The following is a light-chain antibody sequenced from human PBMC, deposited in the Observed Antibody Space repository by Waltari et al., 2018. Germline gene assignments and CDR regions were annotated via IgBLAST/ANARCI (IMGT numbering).Light chain of an antibody. Sequence: DVGLTQSPLSLPVTLGQPASISCRSRQSLVYTDGISYLNWFHQRPGQAPRRLIYKVSIRDSGAPDRFSGSGSGTEFTLMISSVEADDVGVYFCMQATHWPVTFGQGTRLE. CDR3: MQATHWPVT. V-gene: IGKV2-30*01. CDR2: KVS. J-gene: IGKJ5*01. CDR1: QSLVYTDGISY.